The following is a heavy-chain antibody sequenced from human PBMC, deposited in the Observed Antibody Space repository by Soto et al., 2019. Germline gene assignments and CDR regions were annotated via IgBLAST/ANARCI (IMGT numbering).Heavy chain of an antibody. CDR3: ARAIMYYYDSSGSVVSYYGMDV. CDR1: GGTSSSYA. CDR2: IIPIFGTA. D-gene: IGHD3-22*01. V-gene: IGHV1-69*13. J-gene: IGHJ6*02. Sequence: GASVKVSCKASGGTSSSYAISWVRQAPGQGLEWMGGIIPIFGTANYAQKFQGRVTITADESTSTAYMELSSLRSEDTAVYYCARAIMYYYDSSGSVVSYYGMDVWGQGTTVTVSS.